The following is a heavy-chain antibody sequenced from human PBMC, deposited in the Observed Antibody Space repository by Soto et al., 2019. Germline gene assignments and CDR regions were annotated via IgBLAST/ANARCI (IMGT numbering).Heavy chain of an antibody. D-gene: IGHD7-27*01. Sequence: ASVEVSCKASGYTFTGYFIHWLRHAPGQGLEWMGRINPNSGATNYARKFQDRVTMTRDTSINTAYMELSSLRSDDTAIYYCANLTPPPEWFDPWGQGPIVTV. CDR3: ANLTPPPEWFDP. CDR1: GYTFTGYF. V-gene: IGHV1-2*06. CDR2: INPNSGAT. J-gene: IGHJ5*02.